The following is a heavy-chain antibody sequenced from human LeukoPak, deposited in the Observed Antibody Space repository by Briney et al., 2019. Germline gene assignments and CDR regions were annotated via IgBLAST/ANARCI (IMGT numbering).Heavy chain of an antibody. CDR2: ISYDVITK. V-gene: IGHV3-30-3*01. J-gene: IGHJ4*02. CDR3: AREDYGASGSSLGNLDY. CDR1: GLTFTNYP. D-gene: IGHD4/OR15-4a*01. Sequence: PGRSLRLSCSASGLTFTNYPKHWVRQAPGKGLEWVAVISYDVITKYYADSVKGRFTLSRDNSKNILFLQMDSLRAEDTAVYFCAREDYGASGSSLGNLDYWGQGTLVTVSS.